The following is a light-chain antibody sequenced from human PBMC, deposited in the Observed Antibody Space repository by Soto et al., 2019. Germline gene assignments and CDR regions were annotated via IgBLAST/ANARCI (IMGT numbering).Light chain of an antibody. Sequence: EIVLTQSPATMSLSPGERATLSCSASQSVGNNLAWYQQKPGQAPGLLIYEASTRATGIPARFSGSVSGTDFPLTISSLEPEDFAVYYCQQHATCPLTFGGGTKVEIK. CDR3: QQHATCPLT. CDR2: EAS. J-gene: IGKJ4*01. CDR1: QSVGNN. V-gene: IGKV3-11*01.